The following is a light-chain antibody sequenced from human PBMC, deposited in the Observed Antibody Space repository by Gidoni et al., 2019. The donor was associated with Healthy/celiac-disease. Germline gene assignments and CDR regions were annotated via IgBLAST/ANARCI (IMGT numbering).Light chain of an antibody. CDR1: RSNIGAGYY. CDR2: GNS. Sequence: QSVLTQPPSVSGAPGQRVTISCTGSRSNIGAGYYVHWYQQLPGTAPKLLIYGNSNRPSGVPDRFSGSKSGTSASLAITGLQAEDEADYYCQSYDSSLSVFYVFGTGTKVTVL. V-gene: IGLV1-40*01. CDR3: QSYDSSLSVFYV. J-gene: IGLJ1*01.